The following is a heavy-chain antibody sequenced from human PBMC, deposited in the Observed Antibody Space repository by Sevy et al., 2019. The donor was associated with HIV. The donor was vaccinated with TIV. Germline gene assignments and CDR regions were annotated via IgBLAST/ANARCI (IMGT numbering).Heavy chain of an antibody. CDR3: AKDISWGSNYYDSSGYYDY. CDR1: GFTFDDYA. Sequence: GGSLRLSCAASGFTFDDYAMHWVRQAPGKGLEWVSGISWNSGSIGYADSVKGRFTISRDNAKNSLYLQMNSLRAEDTALYYCAKDISWGSNYYDSSGYYDYWGQGTLVTVSS. J-gene: IGHJ4*02. CDR2: ISWNSGSI. V-gene: IGHV3-9*01. D-gene: IGHD3-22*01.